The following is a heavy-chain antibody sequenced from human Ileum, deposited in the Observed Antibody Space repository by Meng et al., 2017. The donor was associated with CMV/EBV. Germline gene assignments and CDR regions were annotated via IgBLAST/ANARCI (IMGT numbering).Heavy chain of an antibody. CDR1: GFTFSAYN. CDR2: ISMSSSYI. V-gene: IGHV3-21*01. J-gene: IGHJ3*01. Sequence: GGSLRLSCAASGFTFSAYNMNWVRQAPGKGLEWVASISMSSSYIYYADAMRGRFTISRDNAKNSLYLQMSSLRAEDTAVYYCARDYSHQIVASTHDAFDLWGQGTMVTVSS. D-gene: IGHD2/OR15-2a*01. CDR3: ARDYSHQIVASTHDAFDL.